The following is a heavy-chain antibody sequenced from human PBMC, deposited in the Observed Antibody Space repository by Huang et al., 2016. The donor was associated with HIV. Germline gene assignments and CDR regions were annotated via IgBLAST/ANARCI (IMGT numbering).Heavy chain of an antibody. D-gene: IGHD3-22*01. Sequence: QVQLVQSGSELRKPGASVKVSCQASGYTFTRYAMNWVRQAPGQGLEWMGWINTNTGNPTDAQAFTGRFVLSLDTSVSTAYLQISSLEAEDTAVYYCARDYYDSRGYDIHAVVDYWGQGTLVTVSS. CDR2: INTNTGNP. CDR1: GYTFTRYA. J-gene: IGHJ4*02. CDR3: ARDYYDSRGYDIHAVVDY. V-gene: IGHV7-4-1*02.